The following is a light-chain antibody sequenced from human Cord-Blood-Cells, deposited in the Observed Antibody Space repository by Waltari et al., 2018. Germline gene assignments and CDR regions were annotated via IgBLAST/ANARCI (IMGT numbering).Light chain of an antibody. J-gene: IGLJ3*02. CDR1: SSDVGGYNY. CDR3: SSYTSSSTWV. Sequence: QSALTPPASVSGSPGQSITISCTGTSSDVGGYNYVSWYQQHPGKAPKLMIYDVSNRPSGVAKRFSGSKSGNTASLTISGLQAEDEADYDCSSYTSSSTWVFGGGTKLTVL. CDR2: DVS. V-gene: IGLV2-14*03.